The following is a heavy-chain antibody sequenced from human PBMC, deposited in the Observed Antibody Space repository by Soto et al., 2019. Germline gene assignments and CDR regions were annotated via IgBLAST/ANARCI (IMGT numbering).Heavy chain of an antibody. V-gene: IGHV3-21*01. D-gene: IGHD6-6*01. CDR1: GFTFSSYS. CDR3: ARGIEYSSPSGLS. J-gene: IGHJ5*02. CDR2: ISSSSSYI. Sequence: PGGSLRLSCAASGFTFSSYSMNWVRQAPGKGLEWVSSISSSSSYIYYADSVKGRFTISRDNAKNSLYLQMNSLRAEDTAVYYCARGIEYSSPSGLSWGQGTLVTVSS.